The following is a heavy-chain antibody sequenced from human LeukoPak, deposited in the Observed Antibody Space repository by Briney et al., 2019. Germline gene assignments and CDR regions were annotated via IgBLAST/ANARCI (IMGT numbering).Heavy chain of an antibody. CDR1: GGSINGYY. J-gene: IGHJ4*02. Sequence: SETLPLTCTVSGGSINGYYWSWIRQPPGKGLEWIGYIYYSASTNYNPSLKSRVTISVDTSNNQFSLKLSSVTAADTAVYYCARGSRGYSYGWGQGTLVTVSS. CDR2: IYYSAST. V-gene: IGHV4-59*01. CDR3: ARGSRGYSYG. D-gene: IGHD5-18*01.